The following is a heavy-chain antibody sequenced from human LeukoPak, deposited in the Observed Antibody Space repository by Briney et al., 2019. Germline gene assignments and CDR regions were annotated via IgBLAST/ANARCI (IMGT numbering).Heavy chain of an antibody. CDR2: ISNSDGNT. CDR3: AKATGTLGN. CDR1: GFTFSSYA. D-gene: IGHD1-1*01. Sequence: GGSLRLSCIVSGFTFSSYAMSWVRRAPGKGLEWASTISNSDGNTYYADSVQGRFTISRDNSKNTLYLQMNSLTAEDTAIYYCAKATGTLGNWGQGTLVTVSS. J-gene: IGHJ4*02. V-gene: IGHV3-23*01.